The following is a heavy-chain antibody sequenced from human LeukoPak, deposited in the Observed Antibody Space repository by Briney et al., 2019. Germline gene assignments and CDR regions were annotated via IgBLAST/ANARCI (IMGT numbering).Heavy chain of an antibody. CDR3: AELGITMIGGV. CDR1: GFTFSSYA. CDR2: IKQDGSEK. V-gene: IGHV3-7*01. J-gene: IGHJ6*04. Sequence: GGSLRLSCAASGFTFSSYAMSWVRQAPGKGLEWVANIKQDGSEKYYVDSVKGRFTISRDNAKNSLYLQMNSLRAEDTAVYYCAELGITMIGGVWGKGTTVTISS. D-gene: IGHD3-10*02.